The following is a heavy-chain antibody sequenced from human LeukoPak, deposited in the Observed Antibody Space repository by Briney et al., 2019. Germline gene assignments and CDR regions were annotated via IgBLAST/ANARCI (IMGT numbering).Heavy chain of an antibody. J-gene: IGHJ4*02. Sequence: PSETLSLTCTVSGGSISSYYWSWIRQPLGKGLEWIGRIYTSGSTNYTNYNPSLKSRVTMSVDTSKNQFSLKLSSVTAADTAVYYCARTYSSSWYPFDYWGQGTLVTVSS. CDR2: IYTSGSTNYT. CDR3: ARTYSSSWYPFDY. CDR1: GGSISSYY. D-gene: IGHD6-13*01. V-gene: IGHV4-4*07.